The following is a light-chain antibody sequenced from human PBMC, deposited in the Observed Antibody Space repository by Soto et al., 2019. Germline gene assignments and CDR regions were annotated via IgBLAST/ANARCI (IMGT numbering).Light chain of an antibody. CDR3: AARDDSLNGHVV. CDR1: SSNIGTNT. Sequence: QSVLTQPPSASGTPGQRVTISCSGSSSNIGTNTVNWYQQLPGTAPKLLIYSNNQRPSGVPDRISGSKSGTSASLAISGLQSEDEADYYCAARDDSLNGHVVFGGGTKLTVL. V-gene: IGLV1-44*01. J-gene: IGLJ2*01. CDR2: SNN.